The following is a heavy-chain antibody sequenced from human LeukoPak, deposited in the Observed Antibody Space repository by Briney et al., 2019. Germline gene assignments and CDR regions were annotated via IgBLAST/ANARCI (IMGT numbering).Heavy chain of an antibody. J-gene: IGHJ4*02. D-gene: IGHD1-1*01. CDR2: ISGSGGST. V-gene: IGHV3-23*01. Sequence: GGSLRLSCAASGFTFSSYAMSWVRQAPGKGLEWVSAISGSGGSTYYADSVKGRFTISRDNSKNTLYLEMNSLRAEDTAVYHCAKAPGTATAARYFEYWGQGTLVTVSS. CDR3: AKAPGTATAARYFEY. CDR1: GFTFSSYA.